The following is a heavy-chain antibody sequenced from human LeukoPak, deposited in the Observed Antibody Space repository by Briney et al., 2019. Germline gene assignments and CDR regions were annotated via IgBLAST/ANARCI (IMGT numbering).Heavy chain of an antibody. J-gene: IGHJ5*02. Sequence: KTGGSLRLSCAASGFTFSSYSMNWVRQALGKGLEWVLSIISRSSYIYYADSVKGRFTISRDNAKNSLYLQMNSLRAEDTAVYYCAREGIVVVPAAMGPWFDPWGQGTLVTVSS. D-gene: IGHD2-2*01. V-gene: IGHV3-21*01. CDR3: AREGIVVVPAAMGPWFDP. CDR2: IISRSSYI. CDR1: GFTFSSYS.